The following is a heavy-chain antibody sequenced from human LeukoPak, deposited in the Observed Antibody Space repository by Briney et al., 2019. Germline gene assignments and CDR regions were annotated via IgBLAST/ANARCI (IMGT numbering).Heavy chain of an antibody. D-gene: IGHD6-19*01. Sequence: PGGSLRLSCAASGFTVSSNYMSWVRQAPGKGLEWVSVIYSGGSTYYADSVKGRFTISRHNSKNTLYLQMNSLSAEDTAVYYCTRAIAVAGDPGAFDIWGQGTMVTVSS. CDR1: GFTVSSNY. CDR3: TRAIAVAGDPGAFDI. CDR2: IYSGGST. V-gene: IGHV3-53*04. J-gene: IGHJ3*02.